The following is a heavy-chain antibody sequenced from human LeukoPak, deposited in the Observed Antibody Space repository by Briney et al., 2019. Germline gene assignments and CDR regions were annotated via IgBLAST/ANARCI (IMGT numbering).Heavy chain of an antibody. D-gene: IGHD2-2*02. CDR3: AGGGGGYCSSTSCYMYYFDY. J-gene: IGHJ4*02. CDR1: GYTFTSYD. Sequence: ASVKVSCTASGYTFTSYDINWVRQATGQGLEWMGWMNPNSGNTGYAQKFQGRVTMTRNTSISTAYMELSSLRSEDTAVYYCAGGGGGYCSSTSCYMYYFDYWGQGTLVTVSS. CDR2: MNPNSGNT. V-gene: IGHV1-8*01.